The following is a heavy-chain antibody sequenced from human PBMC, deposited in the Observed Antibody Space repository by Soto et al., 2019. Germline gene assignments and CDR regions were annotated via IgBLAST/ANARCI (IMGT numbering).Heavy chain of an antibody. D-gene: IGHD2-15*01. V-gene: IGHV4-59*01. CDR2: IYYRGTT. CDR1: AGSISDYY. CDR3: ARGGCTGGSSPPDY. Sequence: SETLSLTCTGSAGSISDYYWGWIRQPPGKGLEWLGYIYYRGTTYYNSTLKSRVTISVDTSNNQFSLKLTSVIPADTAVYYCARGGCTGGSSPPDYRGRRTLVPVSS. J-gene: IGHJ4*02.